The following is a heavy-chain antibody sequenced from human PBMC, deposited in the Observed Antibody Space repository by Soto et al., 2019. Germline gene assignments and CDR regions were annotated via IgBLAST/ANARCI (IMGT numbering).Heavy chain of an antibody. D-gene: IGHD6-13*01. CDR2: IIPIFGTA. J-gene: IGHJ6*02. V-gene: IGHV1-69*13. CDR3: ASRSIAAEKSNYYYYYGMDV. CDR1: GGTFSSYA. Sequence: ASVKVSCKASGGTFSSYAISWVRQAPGQGLEWMGGIIPIFGTANYAQKFQGRVTITADESTSTAYMELSSLRSEDTAVYYCASRSIAAEKSNYYYYYGMDVWGQGTTVTVSS.